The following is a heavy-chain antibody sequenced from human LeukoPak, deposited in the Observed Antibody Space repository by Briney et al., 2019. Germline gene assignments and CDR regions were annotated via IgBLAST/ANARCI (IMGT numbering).Heavy chain of an antibody. CDR3: AILIQVGGLAFDY. CDR1: GFTFSSYA. V-gene: IGHV3-23*01. CDR2: ISGSGDNT. Sequence: GGSLRLSCAASGFTFSSYAMSWVRQAPGKGLEWVSGISGSGDNTYYADSVKGRFTISRDNSKNTLYLQMNSLRAEDTAVYYCAILIQVGGLAFDYWGQGTLVTVSS. J-gene: IGHJ4*02. D-gene: IGHD3/OR15-3a*01.